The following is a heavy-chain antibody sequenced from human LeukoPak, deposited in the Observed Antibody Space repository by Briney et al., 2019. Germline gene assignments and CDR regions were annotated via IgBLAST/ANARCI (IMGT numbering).Heavy chain of an antibody. CDR3: AKDLRGYYYNMDV. Sequence: SLRLSCAASGFTFDDYAMHWVRQAPGKGLEWVSGISWNSGSIGYADSVKGRFTISRDNAKNSLYLQMNSLRAEDTALYYCAKDLRGYYYNMDVWGKGTTVTVSS. J-gene: IGHJ6*03. CDR1: GFTFDDYA. CDR2: ISWNSGSI. V-gene: IGHV3-9*01.